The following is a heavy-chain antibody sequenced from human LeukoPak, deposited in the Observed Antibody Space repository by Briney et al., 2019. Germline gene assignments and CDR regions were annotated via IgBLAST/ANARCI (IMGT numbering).Heavy chain of an antibody. CDR2: ISGSGGST. CDR3: AKGDYDFWSGYAKYYYYYGMDV. V-gene: IGHV3-23*01. J-gene: IGHJ6*02. D-gene: IGHD3-3*01. Sequence: PGGSLRLSCAASGFTFSSYAMSWVRQAPGKGLEWVSAISGSGGSTYYADSVKGRFTISRDNSKNTLYLQMNSLRAEDTAVYYCAKGDYDFWSGYAKYYYYYGMDVWGQGTTVTVSS. CDR1: GFTFSSYA.